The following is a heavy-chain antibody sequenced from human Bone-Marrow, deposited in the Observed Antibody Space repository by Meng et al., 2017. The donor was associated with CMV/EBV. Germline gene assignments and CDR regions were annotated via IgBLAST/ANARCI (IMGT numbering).Heavy chain of an antibody. J-gene: IGHJ5*02. CDR3: ARDYSNNPPGTFGPLHDP. V-gene: IGHV1-69*12. Sequence: QGPLVQSGAEVKKPGSSGKVSCKASCGTFSSYAISWVRQAPGQGLEWMGGIIPIFGTANYAQKFQGRVTITADESTSTAYMELSSLRSEDTAVYYCARDYSNNPPGTFGPLHDPWGQGTLVTVSS. CDR2: IIPIFGTA. D-gene: IGHD4-11*01. CDR1: CGTFSSYA.